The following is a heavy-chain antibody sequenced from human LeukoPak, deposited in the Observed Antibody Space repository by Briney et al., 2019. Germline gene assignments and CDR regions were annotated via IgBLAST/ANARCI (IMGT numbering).Heavy chain of an antibody. CDR2: ISGSGNRT. CDR3: AKNLYCGGGSCYPSALGMDV. J-gene: IGHJ6*02. Sequence: GGSLRLSCAASGFTFSTYAMSWVRQAPGKGLEWVSSISGSGNRTYYADSVKGRFTISRDNSKNTLFLQMNSLRAEDTAVYYCAKNLYCGGGSCYPSALGMDVWGQGTTVTVSS. V-gene: IGHV3-23*01. CDR1: GFTFSTYA. D-gene: IGHD2-15*01.